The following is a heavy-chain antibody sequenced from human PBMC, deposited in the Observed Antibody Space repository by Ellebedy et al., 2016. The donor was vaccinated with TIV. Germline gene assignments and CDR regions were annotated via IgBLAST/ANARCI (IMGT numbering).Heavy chain of an antibody. CDR3: ARRASNGDYAVQVNPWFDP. CDR2: IRQEGDEI. D-gene: IGHD4-17*01. CDR1: GFNFRSYW. Sequence: PGGSLRLSCAASGFNFRSYWMTWVRQAPGKGLEWVAKIRQEGDEIYYVESVKGRFTISRDNAKNSLFRQMNSLRVEDTAVYYCARRASNGDYAVQVNPWFDPWGQGTLVTVSS. V-gene: IGHV3-7*01. J-gene: IGHJ5*02.